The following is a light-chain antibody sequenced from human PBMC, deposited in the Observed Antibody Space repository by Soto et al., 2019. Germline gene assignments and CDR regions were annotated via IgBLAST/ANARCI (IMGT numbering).Light chain of an antibody. V-gene: IGLV1-47*02. CDR2: SNN. J-gene: IGLJ1*01. Sequence: QSVLTQPPSASGTPGQRVTISCSGSSSNIGSNYVYWYQQLPGTAPKLLIYSNNQRPSGVPDRFSGSKSGNSASLAISGLRSEDDANYYCAAWDDSLSGYVFGTGTKVTVL. CDR3: AAWDDSLSGYV. CDR1: SSNIGSNY.